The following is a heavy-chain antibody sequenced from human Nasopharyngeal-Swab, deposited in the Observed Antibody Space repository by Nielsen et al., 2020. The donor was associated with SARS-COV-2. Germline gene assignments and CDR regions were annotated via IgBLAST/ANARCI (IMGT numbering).Heavy chain of an antibody. CDR3: ARGWIAVAGTLLWFDP. CDR2: INHSGST. V-gene: IGHV4-39*07. CDR1: GGSISSGNYY. Sequence: SETLSLTCTVSGGSISSGNYYWAWIRQPPGKGLEWIGEINHSGSTNCNPSLKSRVTISVDTSKNQFSLKLSSVTAADTAVYYCARGWIAVAGTLLWFDPWGQGTLVTVSS. D-gene: IGHD6-19*01. J-gene: IGHJ5*02.